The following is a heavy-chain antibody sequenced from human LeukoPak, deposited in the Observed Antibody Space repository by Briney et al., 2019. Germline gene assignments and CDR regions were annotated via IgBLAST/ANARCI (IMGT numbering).Heavy chain of an antibody. D-gene: IGHD2-15*01. Sequence: PGGSLRLSCAASGFTFSSYAMHWVRRAPGKGLEWVAVISYDGSNKYYADSVKGRFTISRDNSKNTLYLQMNSLRAEDTAVYYCARDTVVVVAATNPGYWGQGTLVTVSS. CDR1: GFTFSSYA. V-gene: IGHV3-30*04. CDR2: ISYDGSNK. CDR3: ARDTVVVVAATNPGY. J-gene: IGHJ4*02.